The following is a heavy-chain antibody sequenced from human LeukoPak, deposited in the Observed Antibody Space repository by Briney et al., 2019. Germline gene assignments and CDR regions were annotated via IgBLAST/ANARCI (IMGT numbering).Heavy chain of an antibody. CDR1: GGSISSYY. D-gene: IGHD3-16*01. Sequence: SETLSLTCTVSGGSISSYYWSWIGQPPGKGVEWNGYIYYSGSTNYTPSLKSRVNISVDTYKNQFSLTLSSVTAADTAVYYCARHLSLIDAFDIWGQGTMVTVSS. CDR2: IYYSGST. CDR3: ARHLSLIDAFDI. J-gene: IGHJ3*02. V-gene: IGHV4-59*08.